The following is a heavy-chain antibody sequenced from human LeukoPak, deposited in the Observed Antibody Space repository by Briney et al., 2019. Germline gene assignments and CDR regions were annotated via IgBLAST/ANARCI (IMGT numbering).Heavy chain of an antibody. CDR2: ISGSGGST. V-gene: IGHV3-23*01. D-gene: IGHD2-21*01. CDR1: GFTFSSYA. CDR3: AKAPVTSCRGAYCYPFDS. J-gene: IGHJ4*02. Sequence: GGSLRLSCAASGFTFSSYAMSWVRQALGKGLEWVSGISGSGGSTYYADSVKGRFTISRDNSKNTLYLQMNSLRAEDAAVYFCAKAPVTSCRGAYCYPFDSWGQGTLVTVSS.